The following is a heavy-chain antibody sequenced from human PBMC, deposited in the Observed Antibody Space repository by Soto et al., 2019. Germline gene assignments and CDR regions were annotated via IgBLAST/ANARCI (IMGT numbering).Heavy chain of an antibody. CDR2: VFYSGST. CDR3: ARRSYCSSTFCADAFDL. CDR1: GGSISSYY. D-gene: IGHD2-2*01. J-gene: IGHJ3*01. Sequence: QLQESGPGLVKPSETLSLTCTVSGGSISSYYWSWIRQPPGKGLEWIAYVFYSGSTNYNPSLKSRVAISLDTSKKQISLKLSSVSAADTAMYYCARRSYCSSTFCADAFDLWGQGTMVTVSS. V-gene: IGHV4-59*08.